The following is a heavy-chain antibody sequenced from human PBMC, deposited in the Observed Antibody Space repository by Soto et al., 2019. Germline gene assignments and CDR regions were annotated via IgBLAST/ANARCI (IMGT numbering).Heavy chain of an antibody. CDR2: MNPNSGNT. Sequence: QVQLVQSGAEVKKPGASVKVSCKTSGYTFTNYNINWVRQATGQGLEWMGWMNPNSGNTGYAQKFQGGVTMTRNTSITTACMELSSLRSGDAAVYYCARAEPYSTSSPFDYCGQGTLVTVSS. D-gene: IGHD6-6*01. CDR3: ARAEPYSTSSPFDY. V-gene: IGHV1-8*01. CDR1: GYTFTNYN. J-gene: IGHJ4*02.